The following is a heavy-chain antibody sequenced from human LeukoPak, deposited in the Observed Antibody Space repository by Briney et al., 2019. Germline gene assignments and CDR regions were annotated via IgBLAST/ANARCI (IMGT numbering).Heavy chain of an antibody. CDR1: GGTFSSYA. V-gene: IGHV1-69*13. J-gene: IGHJ3*02. D-gene: IGHD6-25*01. CDR2: IIPIFGTA. CDR3: ASETAADDAFDI. Sequence: SVKVSCKASGGTFSSYAISWVRQAPGQGLEWMGGIIPIFGTANYAQKFQGRVTITADESTSTAYMELSSLRSEDTAVYYCASETAADDAFDIWGQGTMVTVSS.